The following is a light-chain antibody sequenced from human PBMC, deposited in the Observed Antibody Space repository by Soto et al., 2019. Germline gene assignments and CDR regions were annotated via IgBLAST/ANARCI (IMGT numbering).Light chain of an antibody. CDR1: QSISIW. Sequence: DIQMTQSPSTLYASVGDRVTITCRASQSISIWLAWYQQKAGEAPNLLIYDASNLESGIPSRFSGSGSGTEVTLTITSLQPEDFATYYCQQYNTYPRTFGQGTKVEIK. J-gene: IGKJ1*01. V-gene: IGKV1-5*01. CDR3: QQYNTYPRT. CDR2: DAS.